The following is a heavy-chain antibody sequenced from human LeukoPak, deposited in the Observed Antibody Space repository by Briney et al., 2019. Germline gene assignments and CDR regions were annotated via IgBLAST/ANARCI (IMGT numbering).Heavy chain of an antibody. Sequence: PSETLSLTCAVYGGSFSGYYWSWIRQPPGKGLEWIGEINHSGSTNYNPSLKSRVTISVDTSKNQFSLKLSSVTAADTAVYYCARSYCSSTSCPFNWFDPWGRGTLVTVSS. CDR2: INHSGST. J-gene: IGHJ5*02. CDR3: ARSYCSSTSCPFNWFDP. V-gene: IGHV4-34*01. CDR1: GGSFSGYY. D-gene: IGHD2-2*01.